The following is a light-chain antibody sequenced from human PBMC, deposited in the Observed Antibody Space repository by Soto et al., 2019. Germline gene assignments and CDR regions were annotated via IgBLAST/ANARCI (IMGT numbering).Light chain of an antibody. V-gene: IGKV3-15*01. Sequence: EMVMTQSPATLSVSPGERVTLSCRASQSASSNIAWYQQKSGQAPRLLIYAAATRATGIPARFSGRGSGTDFTLTISSLQSEDFAVYYCQQYDDWPPSWTFGQGTKVDIK. J-gene: IGKJ1*01. CDR2: AAA. CDR3: QQYDDWPPSWT. CDR1: QSASSN.